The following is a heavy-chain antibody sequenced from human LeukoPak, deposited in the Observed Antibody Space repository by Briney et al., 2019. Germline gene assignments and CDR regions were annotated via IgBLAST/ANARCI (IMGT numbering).Heavy chain of an antibody. J-gene: IGHJ4*02. Sequence: PSETLSLTCTVSGGSIGSSSYYWGWIRQPPGKGLEWIGSIYYSGSTYYNPSLKSRVTISVDTSKNQFSLKLSSVTAADTAVYYCAISYCSSTSCYKYFDYWGQGTLVTVSP. CDR2: IYYSGST. CDR1: GGSIGSSSYY. CDR3: AISYCSSTSCYKYFDY. V-gene: IGHV4-39*01. D-gene: IGHD2-2*02.